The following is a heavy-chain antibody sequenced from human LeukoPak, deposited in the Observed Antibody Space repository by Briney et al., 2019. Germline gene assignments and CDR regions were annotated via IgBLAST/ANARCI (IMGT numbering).Heavy chain of an antibody. CDR1: GFTFSSYW. D-gene: IGHD5-18*01. CDR3: ASLDTAMVTDVGY. CDR2: IKQDDSEK. Sequence: GGSLRLSCAASGFTFSSYWMSWVRQAPGKGLEWVACIKQDDSEKYHVGSVKGRFTISRDNAKNSLYLQMSSLRAEDTAVYYCASLDTAMVTDVGYWGQGTLVTVSS. V-gene: IGHV3-7*01. J-gene: IGHJ4*02.